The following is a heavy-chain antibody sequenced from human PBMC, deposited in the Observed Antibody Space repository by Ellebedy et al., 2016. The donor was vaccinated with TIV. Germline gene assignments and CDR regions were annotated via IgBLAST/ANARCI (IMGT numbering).Heavy chain of an antibody. CDR3: VRERRSGWLGWFDP. CDR2: MKQDGSEK. Sequence: PGGSLRLSCAASGFTFSIYWMSRVRQAPGKGLEWVANMKQDGSEKYYVDSVRGRFSISRDNAENSLYLQMNSLRAEDTAVYYCVRERRSGWLGWFDPWGQGTLVTVSS. V-gene: IGHV3-7*03. CDR1: GFTFSIYW. D-gene: IGHD6-19*01. J-gene: IGHJ5*02.